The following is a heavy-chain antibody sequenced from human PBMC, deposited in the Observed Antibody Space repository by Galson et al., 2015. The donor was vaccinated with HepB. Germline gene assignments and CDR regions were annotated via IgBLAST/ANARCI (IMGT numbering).Heavy chain of an antibody. D-gene: IGHD2-15*01. CDR1: GFTFSSYS. V-gene: IGHV3-21*01. Sequence: SLRLSCAASGFTFSSYSMNWVRQAPGKGLEWVSSISSSSSYIYYADSVKGRFTISRGNAKNSLYLQMNSLRAEDTAVYYCARDRDVVVAEGYYYGMDVWGQGTTVTVSS. CDR2: ISSSSSYI. CDR3: ARDRDVVVAEGYYYGMDV. J-gene: IGHJ6*02.